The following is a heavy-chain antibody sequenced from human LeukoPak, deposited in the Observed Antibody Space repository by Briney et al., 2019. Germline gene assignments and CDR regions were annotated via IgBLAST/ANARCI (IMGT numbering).Heavy chain of an antibody. V-gene: IGHV4-59*05. J-gene: IGHJ4*02. D-gene: IGHD3-10*01. Sequence: SETLSLTCTVSGGSISSYYWSWIRQPAGKGLEWIGRIYHSGSSYYNPSLKSRVTISVDTSKNQFSLKLSSVTAADTAVYYCARHSSYYGNFDYWGQGTLVTVSS. CDR2: IYHSGSS. CDR1: GGSISSYY. CDR3: ARHSSYYGNFDY.